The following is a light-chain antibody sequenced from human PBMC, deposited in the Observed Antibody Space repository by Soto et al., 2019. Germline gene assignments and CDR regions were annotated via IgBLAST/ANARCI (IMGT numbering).Light chain of an antibody. V-gene: IGKV1-5*03. J-gene: IGKJ4*01. CDR1: QSISSW. CDR3: QQYNSYSVT. Sequence: DIQMTQSPSTLSASVGDRVTITCRASQSISSWLAWYQQKPGEAPKLLIYKASSLESGVQSRFSGSGSGTEFTLTISSLQPDDFATYYCQQYNSYSVTFGGGTKVEIK. CDR2: KAS.